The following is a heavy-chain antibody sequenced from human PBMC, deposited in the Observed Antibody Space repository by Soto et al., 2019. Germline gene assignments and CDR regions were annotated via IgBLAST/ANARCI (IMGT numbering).Heavy chain of an antibody. Sequence: PGDSLKISWRCSGYSFTSYLVSWVRQMPGKGLEWMGRIDPSDSYTNYSPSFEAHVTISADKSTSTAFLQWSSLKASDTAMYYCATAYVYDFENSNYYRDAFDIWGQGTMVNVSS. V-gene: IGHV5-10-1*01. CDR3: ATAYVYDFENSNYYRDAFDI. CDR2: IDPSDSYT. J-gene: IGHJ3*02. D-gene: IGHD3-22*01. CDR1: GYSFTSYL.